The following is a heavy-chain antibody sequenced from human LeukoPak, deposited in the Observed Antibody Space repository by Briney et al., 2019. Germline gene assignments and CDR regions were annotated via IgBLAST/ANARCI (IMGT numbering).Heavy chain of an antibody. CDR1: GFTFSSYW. J-gene: IGHJ4*02. V-gene: IGHV3-7*01. D-gene: IGHD1-26*01. CDR2: IKQDGSEK. Sequence: GGSLRLSCAASGFTFSSYWMSWVRQAPGKGLEWVATIKQDGSEKYYGDSVKGRFTISRDNAQSSLFLQMNSLRDEDAAVYFCASMWEGGYWGQGTLVTVSS. CDR3: ASMWEGGY.